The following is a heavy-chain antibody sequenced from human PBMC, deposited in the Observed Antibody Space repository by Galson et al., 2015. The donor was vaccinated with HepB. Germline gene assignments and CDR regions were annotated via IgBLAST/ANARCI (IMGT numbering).Heavy chain of an antibody. V-gene: IGHV3-49*03. D-gene: IGHD6-13*01. Sequence: SLRLSCAASGFSFRDYALSWFRQAPGKGLEWVGFIRTTGYGGTTGYAASLKGRFTISRDDYKNIAYLQMNSLKTEDTATYYCGREYSSSWALIDYWGQGTLVTVSS. CDR3: GREYSSSWALIDY. J-gene: IGHJ4*02. CDR1: GFSFRDYA. CDR2: IRTTGYGGTT.